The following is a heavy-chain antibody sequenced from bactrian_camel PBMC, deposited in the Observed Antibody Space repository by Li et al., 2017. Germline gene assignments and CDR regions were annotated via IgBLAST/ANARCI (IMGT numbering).Heavy chain of an antibody. V-gene: IGHV3S32*01. CDR1: GHSRGSNC. CDR3: AARGPYCYTKLSVADFTY. CDR2: IRRDGGET. J-gene: IGHJ6*01. D-gene: IGHD2*01. Sequence: DVQLVESGGGSVEPGGSLRLSCKVSGHSRGSNCVGWYRLPPGRAPAGRVGIAAIRRDGGETWYADSVRGRFTISQDKAKNTVYLQMNSLKPEDTAMYYCAARGPYCYTKLSVADFTYWGQGTQVTVS.